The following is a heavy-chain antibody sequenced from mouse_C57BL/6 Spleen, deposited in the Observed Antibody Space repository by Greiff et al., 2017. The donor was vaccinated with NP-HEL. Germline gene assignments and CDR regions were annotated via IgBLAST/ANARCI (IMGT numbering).Heavy chain of an antibody. D-gene: IGHD1-1*01. J-gene: IGHJ3*01. CDR3: ARPLYGGFAY. CDR2: ISSGSSTI. V-gene: IGHV5-17*01. CDR1: GFTFSDYG. Sequence: EVQVVESGGGLVKPGGSLKLSCAASGFTFSDYGMHWVRQAPEKGLEWVAYISSGSSTIYYADTVKGRFTISRDNAKNTLVLQMTSLRSEDTAMYYCARPLYGGFAYWGQGTLVTVSA.